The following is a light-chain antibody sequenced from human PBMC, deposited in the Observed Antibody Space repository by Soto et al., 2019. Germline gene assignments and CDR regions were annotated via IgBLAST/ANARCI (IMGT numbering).Light chain of an antibody. Sequence: QSALTQPASVSGSPGQSITISCTGTSSDVGNYNCVSWYQETPGKAPRLIIYQVTNRPSGVSNRFSGSKSGNTASLTISGLQADDEADYYCTSFSTGSSYVIFGGGTKLTVL. V-gene: IGLV2-14*01. CDR3: TSFSTGSSYVI. J-gene: IGLJ2*01. CDR2: QVT. CDR1: SSDVGNYNC.